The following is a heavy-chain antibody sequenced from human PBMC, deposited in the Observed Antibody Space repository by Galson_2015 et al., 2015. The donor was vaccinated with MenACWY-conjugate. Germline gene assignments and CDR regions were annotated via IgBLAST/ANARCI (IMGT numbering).Heavy chain of an antibody. J-gene: IGHJ4*02. D-gene: IGHD3-10*01. V-gene: IGHV3-7*03. Sequence: SLRLSCAASGLTFSNYWMSWVRQAPGKGLEWVANIKQDGSEKYYVDSVKGRFTISRDNPKNSLYLQMNSLRAEDTAMYYCASQTWTGYFDYWGPGILVTVSS. CDR2: IKQDGSEK. CDR3: ASQTWTGYFDY. CDR1: GLTFSNYW.